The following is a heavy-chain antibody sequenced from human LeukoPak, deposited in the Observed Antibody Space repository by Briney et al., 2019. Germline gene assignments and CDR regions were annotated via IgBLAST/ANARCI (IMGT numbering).Heavy chain of an antibody. Sequence: GGSLRLSCAASGFTFSSYWMSWVRQAPGKGLEWVANIKQDGSEKYYVDSVKGRFTISRDNAKNSLYLQMNSLRAEDTAVYYCARDRDDYSNSTPDYWGQGTLVTVSS. CDR3: ARDRDDYSNSTPDY. CDR2: IKQDGSEK. CDR1: GFTFSSYW. J-gene: IGHJ4*02. D-gene: IGHD4-11*01. V-gene: IGHV3-7*01.